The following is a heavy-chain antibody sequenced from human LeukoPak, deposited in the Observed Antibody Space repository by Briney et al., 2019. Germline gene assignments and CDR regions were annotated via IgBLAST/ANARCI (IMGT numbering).Heavy chain of an antibody. CDR2: IIPILGIA. D-gene: IGHD2-2*01. CDR1: GGTFSSYA. J-gene: IGHJ5*02. CDR3: ARLEQGYCSSTSCFP. V-gene: IGHV1-69*04. Sequence: SVKVSCKASGGTFSSYAISWVRQAPGQGLEWMGRIIPILGIANYAQKFQGRVKITADKSTSTAYMELSSLRSEDTAVYYCARLEQGYCSSTSCFPWGQGTLVTVSS.